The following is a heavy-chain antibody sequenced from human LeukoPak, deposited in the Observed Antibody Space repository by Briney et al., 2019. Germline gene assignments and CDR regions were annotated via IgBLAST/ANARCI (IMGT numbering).Heavy chain of an antibody. Sequence: GRSLRLSCAASGFTFSSYWMSWVRQAPGKGLEWVANIKQDGSEKYYVDSVKGRFTISRDNAKNSLYLQMNSLRAEDTAVYYCARDGRYDRSDYWGQGTLVTVSS. J-gene: IGHJ4*02. CDR3: ARDGRYDRSDY. D-gene: IGHD3-22*01. CDR2: IKQDGSEK. V-gene: IGHV3-7*01. CDR1: GFTFSSYW.